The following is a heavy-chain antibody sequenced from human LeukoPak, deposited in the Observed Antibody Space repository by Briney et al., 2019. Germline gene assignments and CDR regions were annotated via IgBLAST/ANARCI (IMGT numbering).Heavy chain of an antibody. CDR2: FDPEDGET. CDR3: ATDSGLRYFDWLLKGYYYYYMDV. V-gene: IGHV1-24*01. CDR1: GYTLTELS. Sequence: ASVKVSCKVSGYTLTELSMHWVRQAPGKGLEWMGGFDPEDGETIYAQKFQGRVTMTEDTSTYTAYMELSSLRSEDTAVYYCATDSGLRYFDWLLKGYYYYYMDVWGKGTTVTVSS. J-gene: IGHJ6*03. D-gene: IGHD3-9*01.